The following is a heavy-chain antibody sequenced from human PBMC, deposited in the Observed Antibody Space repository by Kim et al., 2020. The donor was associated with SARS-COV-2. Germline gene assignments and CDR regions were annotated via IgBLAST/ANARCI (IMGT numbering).Heavy chain of an antibody. Sequence: GGSLRLSCAASGFTFSSYSMNWVRQAPGKGLEWVSSISSSSSYIYYADSVKGRFTISRDNAKNSLYLQMNSLRAEETAVYYCAREAGGEPSGEYYYGMDVWGQGTTLTVSS. D-gene: IGHD3-16*01. V-gene: IGHV3-21*04. J-gene: IGHJ6*02. CDR1: GFTFSSYS. CDR3: AREAGGEPSGEYYYGMDV. CDR2: ISSSSSYI.